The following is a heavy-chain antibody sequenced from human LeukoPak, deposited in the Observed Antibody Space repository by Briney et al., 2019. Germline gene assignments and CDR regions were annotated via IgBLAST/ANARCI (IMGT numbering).Heavy chain of an antibody. Sequence: PSETLSLTCTVSGGSISSYYWSWIRQPAGKGLEWIGRIYTSGSTNYNPSLKSRVTISVDKSKNQFSLKLSSVTAADTAVYYCARDRWSYSSSSSFDYWGQGTLVTASS. CDR3: ARDRWSYSSSSSFDY. V-gene: IGHV4-4*07. CDR1: GGSISSYY. CDR2: IYTSGST. J-gene: IGHJ4*02. D-gene: IGHD6-13*01.